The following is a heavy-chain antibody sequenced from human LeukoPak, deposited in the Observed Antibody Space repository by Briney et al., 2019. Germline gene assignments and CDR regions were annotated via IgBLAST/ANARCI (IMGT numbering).Heavy chain of an antibody. CDR1: GFTFSNYA. Sequence: WGSLRLSCAASGFTFSNYAMSWVRQAPGKGLEWVSAITGSGGNTYYADSVKGRFTISRDNSKNTLYLQMNSLRDEDTAVYYCAKWGDFDVLTGYYVPDFWGQGTLVIVSS. CDR3: AKWGDFDVLTGYYVPDF. CDR2: ITGSGGNT. V-gene: IGHV3-23*01. D-gene: IGHD3-9*01. J-gene: IGHJ4*02.